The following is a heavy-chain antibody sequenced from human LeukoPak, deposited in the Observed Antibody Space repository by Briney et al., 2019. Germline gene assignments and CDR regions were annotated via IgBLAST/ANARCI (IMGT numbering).Heavy chain of an antibody. J-gene: IGHJ4*02. CDR3: ARVFYDSTFDY. D-gene: IGHD5/OR15-5a*01. Sequence: SQTLSLTCAVSGGSISSGGYSWSWIRQPPGKGLEWIRYIYHSGSTYYNPSLKSRVTISVDRSKNQFSLKLSSVTAADTAVYYCARVFYDSTFDYWGQGSLVTVSS. V-gene: IGHV4-30-2*01. CDR2: IYHSGST. CDR1: GGSISSGGYS.